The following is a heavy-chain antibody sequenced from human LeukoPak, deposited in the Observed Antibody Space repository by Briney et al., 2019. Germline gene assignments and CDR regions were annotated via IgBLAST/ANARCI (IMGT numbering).Heavy chain of an antibody. CDR3: ARHVEMATITTEFDY. V-gene: IGHV4-39*01. Sequence: SETLSLTCTVSGGSISSSSYYWGWIRQPPGKGLEWIGSIYYSGSTYYNPSLKSRVTISVDTSKNQFSLKLSSVTAADTAVYYCARHVEMATITTEFDYWGQGTPVTVSS. CDR1: GGSISSSSYY. D-gene: IGHD5-24*01. CDR2: IYYSGST. J-gene: IGHJ4*02.